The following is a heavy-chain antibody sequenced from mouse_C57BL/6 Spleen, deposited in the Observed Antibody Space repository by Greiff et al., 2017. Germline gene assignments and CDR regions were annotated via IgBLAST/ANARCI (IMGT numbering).Heavy chain of an antibody. D-gene: IGHD3-1*01. Sequence: QVQLQQSGAELVRPGASVTLSCKASGYTFTDYEMHWVKQTPVHGLEWIGAIDPETGGTAYNQKFKGKAILTADKSSSTAYMELRSLTSEDSAVYYCTRSGGSYYAMDYWGQGTSVTVSS. CDR1: GYTFTDYE. CDR2: IDPETGGT. V-gene: IGHV1-15*01. J-gene: IGHJ4*01. CDR3: TRSGGSYYAMDY.